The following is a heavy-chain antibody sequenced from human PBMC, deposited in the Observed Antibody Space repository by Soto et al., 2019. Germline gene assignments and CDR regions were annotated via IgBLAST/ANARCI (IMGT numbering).Heavy chain of an antibody. CDR2: ISSSGRTI. Sequence: GSLRLSCAASGFTFSSYEMNWVRQAPGKGLEWVSYISSSGRTIYYADSGKGGFTISRHNANNPLYLQMNSLRAEDTAVYYCASQSYASTGSLPMDVWGQGTTVTVSS. J-gene: IGHJ6*02. CDR3: ASQSYASTGSLPMDV. V-gene: IGHV3-48*03. D-gene: IGHD3-22*01. CDR1: GFTFSSYE.